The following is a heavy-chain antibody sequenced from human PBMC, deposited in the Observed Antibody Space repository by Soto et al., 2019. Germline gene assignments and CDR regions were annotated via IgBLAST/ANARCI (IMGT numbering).Heavy chain of an antibody. CDR1: GYTFNNFF. CDR3: ARTGTVTQTMVDY. J-gene: IGHJ4*02. D-gene: IGHD4-17*01. Sequence: ASVKVSCKASGYTFNNFFMHWVRQAPGQGLEWMGMTHPDGINTGYGQRFQGRITISVDTSKNQFSLKLSSVTAADTAVYYCARTGTVTQTMVDYWGQGTLVTVSS. CDR2: THPDGINT. V-gene: IGHV1-46*02.